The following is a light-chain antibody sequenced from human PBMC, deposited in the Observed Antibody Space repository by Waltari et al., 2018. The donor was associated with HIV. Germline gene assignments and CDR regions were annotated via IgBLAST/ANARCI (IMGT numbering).Light chain of an antibody. CDR3: QSYDNSLSAVV. V-gene: IGLV1-40*01. Sequence: QSVLTQPPSVSGAPGQRVIISRPGSSSNIGAREDVHWYQQLPRAVPKVLIYGNTNRPSGVPDRFSGSKSGASASLAIAGLQTDDEADYYCQSYDNSLSAVVFGGGTRLTVL. CDR1: SSNIGARED. CDR2: GNT. J-gene: IGLJ2*01.